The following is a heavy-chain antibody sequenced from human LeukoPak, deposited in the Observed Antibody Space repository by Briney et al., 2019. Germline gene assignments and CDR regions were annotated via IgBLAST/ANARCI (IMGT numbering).Heavy chain of an antibody. D-gene: IGHD6-6*01. CDR3: ARARLEYSSSSWDLAPFDY. J-gene: IGHJ4*02. Sequence: PSETLSLTCTVSGGSISSYYWSWIRQPPGKGLEWIGYIYYSGSTNYNPSLKSRVTISVDTSKNQFSLKLSSVTAADTAVYYCARARLEYSSSSWDLAPFDYWGQGTLVTVSS. CDR2: IYYSGST. CDR1: GGSISSYY. V-gene: IGHV4-59*01.